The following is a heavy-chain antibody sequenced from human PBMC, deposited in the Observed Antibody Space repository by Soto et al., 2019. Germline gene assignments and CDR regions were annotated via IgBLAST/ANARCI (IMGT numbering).Heavy chain of an antibody. CDR1: GFIFSDYG. V-gene: IGHV3-30*18. CDR2: ISNDGSSE. CDR3: AKTMLRGGLYNWLDP. D-gene: IGHD3-10*01. J-gene: IGHJ5*02. Sequence: QVQLVESGGGVVQPGRSLRLSCAASGFIFSDYGMHWVRQAPGKGLEWVALISNDGSSENYADSVKGRFTISRDNSKNTLYLQMNSLRADDTAVYYCAKTMLRGGLYNWLDPWGQGTLVTVSS.